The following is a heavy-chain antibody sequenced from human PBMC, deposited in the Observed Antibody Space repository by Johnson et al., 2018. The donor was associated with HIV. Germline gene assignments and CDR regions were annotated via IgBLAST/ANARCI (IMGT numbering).Heavy chain of an antibody. CDR2: ISWDGDST. CDR1: GFTFDDYA. D-gene: IGHD6-13*01. Sequence: VQLVESGGVVVQPGGSLRLSCAASGFTFDDYAMHWVRQAPGKGLEWVSLISWDGDSTYYADSLKGRFTISRDNSKNSLYLQMNSLRAEDTAVYYCARIAAAAIDAFDIWGQGTMVTVSS. J-gene: IGHJ3*02. CDR3: ARIAAAAIDAFDI. V-gene: IGHV3-43D*03.